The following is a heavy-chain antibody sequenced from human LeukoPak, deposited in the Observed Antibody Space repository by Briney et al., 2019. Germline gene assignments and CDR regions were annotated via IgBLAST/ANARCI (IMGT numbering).Heavy chain of an antibody. Sequence: SRTLSLTCTVSGGSISSGDYYWSWIRQPPGKGLEWIGYIYYSGSTYYNPSLKSRVTISVDTSKNQFSLKLSSVTAADTAVYYCARGRLLWFGYYYYYYGMDVWGQGTTVTVSS. CDR1: GGSISSGDYY. CDR2: IYYSGST. D-gene: IGHD3-10*01. J-gene: IGHJ6*02. CDR3: ARGRLLWFGYYYYYYGMDV. V-gene: IGHV4-30-4*01.